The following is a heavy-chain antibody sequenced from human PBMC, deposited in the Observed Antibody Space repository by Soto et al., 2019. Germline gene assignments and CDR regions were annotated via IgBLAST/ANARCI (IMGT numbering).Heavy chain of an antibody. V-gene: IGHV4-31*03. CDR3: ARAFYCDSSGYYYDAFDI. CDR2: IYYSGST. CDR1: GGSISSGGYY. D-gene: IGHD3-22*01. Sequence: SETLSLTCTVSGGSISSGGYYWSWIRQHPGKGLEWIGYIYYSGSTYYNPSLKSRVTISVDTSKNQFSLKLSSVTAAATAVYYCARAFYCDSSGYYYDAFDIWGQGTMVTVSS. J-gene: IGHJ3*02.